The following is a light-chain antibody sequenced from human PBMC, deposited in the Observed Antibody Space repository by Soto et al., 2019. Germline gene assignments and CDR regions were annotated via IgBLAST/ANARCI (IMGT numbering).Light chain of an antibody. CDR2: DVS. V-gene: IGKV1-5*01. CDR1: QKTSPW. J-gene: IGKJ1*01. Sequence: DIEMVQSPSVLSASVGDSVIITCRASQKTSPWVAWYQQKPGKAPKLLIYDVSSLKRGVPSRFSGGGSGTEFTLTITSLQPDDFATYYCQQYEDYSATFGQGTKVEIK. CDR3: QQYEDYSAT.